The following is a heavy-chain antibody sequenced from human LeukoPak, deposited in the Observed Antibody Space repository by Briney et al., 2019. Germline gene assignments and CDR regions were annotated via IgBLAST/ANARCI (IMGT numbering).Heavy chain of an antibody. CDR1: GGTFSSYA. CDR2: IIPILGIA. Sequence: ASVKVSCKASGGTFSSYAIGWVRQAPGQGLEWMGRIIPILGIANYAQKFQGRVTITADKSTSTAYMELSSLRSEDTAVYYCARPLSGANDAFDIWGQGTMVTVSS. V-gene: IGHV1-69*04. J-gene: IGHJ3*02. CDR3: ARPLSGANDAFDI. D-gene: IGHD2-15*01.